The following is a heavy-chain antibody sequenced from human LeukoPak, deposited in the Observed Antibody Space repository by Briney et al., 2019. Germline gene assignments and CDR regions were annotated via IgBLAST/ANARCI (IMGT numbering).Heavy chain of an antibody. Sequence: GGSLRLSCSASGFTFSSYAMHWVRQAPGKGLEYVSAISSNGGSTYYADSVKGRFTISRDNSKNTLYLQMSSLRAEDTSVYYCVKGSRNYGDLWGRGTLVTVSS. J-gene: IGHJ2*01. CDR2: ISSNGGST. V-gene: IGHV3-64D*06. CDR1: GFTFSSYA. D-gene: IGHD1-7*01. CDR3: VKGSRNYGDL.